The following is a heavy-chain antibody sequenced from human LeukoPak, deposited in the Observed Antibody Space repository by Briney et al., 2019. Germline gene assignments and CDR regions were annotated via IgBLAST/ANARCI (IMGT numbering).Heavy chain of an antibody. D-gene: IGHD4-11*01. CDR1: GFTFSSYS. CDR3: ARLYDDYTNGHFDS. Sequence: GGSLRLSCAASGFTFSSYSMNWVRQAPGKGLEWVSSISSSSSYIYYADSVKGRFTISRDNAKNSLCLQMNSLRAEDTAVYYCARLYDDYTNGHFDSWGQGTLVTVSS. J-gene: IGHJ4*02. CDR2: ISSSSSYI. V-gene: IGHV3-21*01.